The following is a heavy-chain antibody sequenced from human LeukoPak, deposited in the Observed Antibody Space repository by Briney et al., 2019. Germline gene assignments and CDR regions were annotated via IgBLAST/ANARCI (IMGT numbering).Heavy chain of an antibody. V-gene: IGHV4-39*01. Sequence: SETLSLTCTVSGGSISSSSYYWGWIRQPPGKGLEWIGSIYYSGSTYYNPSLKSRVTISVDTPKNQFSLKLSSVTAADTAVYYCARGIAAAGTGYWGQGTLVTVSS. J-gene: IGHJ4*02. CDR1: GGSISSSSYY. CDR3: ARGIAAAGTGY. D-gene: IGHD6-13*01. CDR2: IYYSGST.